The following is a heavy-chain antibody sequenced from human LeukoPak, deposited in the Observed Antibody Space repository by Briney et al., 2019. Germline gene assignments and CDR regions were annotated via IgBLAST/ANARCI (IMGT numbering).Heavy chain of an antibody. V-gene: IGHV3-23*01. D-gene: IGHD6-6*01. Sequence: GGSLRLSCAASGFTFTSFAMNWARQAPGKGLEWVSVISGSGYTTHYADSVKGRFTISRDNFKNTVYLEMNSLRAEDTAVYYCAKKRHEAGTSSPGYLDVWGQGTTVTVSS. J-gene: IGHJ6*02. CDR3: AKKRHEAGTSSPGYLDV. CDR1: GFTFTSFA. CDR2: ISGSGYTT.